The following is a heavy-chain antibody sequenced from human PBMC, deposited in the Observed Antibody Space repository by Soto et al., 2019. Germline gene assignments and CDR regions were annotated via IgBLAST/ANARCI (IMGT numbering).Heavy chain of an antibody. CDR3: AKGGAIVAAGTRVYLYNAMEV. Sequence: ASVKISCKASGYTFTGYYVHWVRQAPGQGLERMGWINPNSGDTYLAQRFQGRVTMNRDTSIGTAYMELRGLTSDDTAEYYCAKGGAIVAAGTRVYLYNAMEVWGEGTKVTVSS. D-gene: IGHD1-26*01. V-gene: IGHV1-2*02. J-gene: IGHJ6*04. CDR1: GYTFTGYY. CDR2: INPNSGDT.